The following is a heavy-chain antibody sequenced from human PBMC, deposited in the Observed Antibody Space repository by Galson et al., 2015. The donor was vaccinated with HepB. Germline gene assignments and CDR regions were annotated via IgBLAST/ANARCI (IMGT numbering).Heavy chain of an antibody. CDR2: IKQDGSEK. Sequence: SLRLSCAASGFTFSSYWMSWVRQAPGKGLEWVANIKQDGSEKYYVDSVKGRFTISRDNAKNSLYLQMNSLRAEDTAVYYCARPNNFWSGRYYYGMDVWGQGTTVTVSS. CDR1: GFTFSSYW. D-gene: IGHD3-3*01. V-gene: IGHV3-7*01. CDR3: ARPNNFWSGRYYYGMDV. J-gene: IGHJ6*02.